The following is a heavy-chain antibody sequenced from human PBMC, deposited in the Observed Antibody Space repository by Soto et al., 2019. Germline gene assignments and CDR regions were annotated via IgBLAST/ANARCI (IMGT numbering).Heavy chain of an antibody. Sequence: QVQLVQSGAEVKKPGSSVKVSCKASGGTFSSYASSWVRQAPGQGLEWMGGIIPNLGTANYAQKFQGRVTSTADESTSTSYMELRSLKSEDTAVYYCAAGSGLDFWIGTGWGFDPLGQGTLVTVSS. J-gene: IGHJ5*02. CDR3: AAGSGLDFWIGTGWGFDP. CDR1: GGTFSSYA. V-gene: IGHV1-69*01. D-gene: IGHD3-3*01. CDR2: IIPNLGTA.